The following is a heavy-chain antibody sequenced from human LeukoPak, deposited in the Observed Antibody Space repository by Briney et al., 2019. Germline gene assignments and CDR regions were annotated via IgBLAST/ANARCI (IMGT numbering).Heavy chain of an antibody. J-gene: IGHJ4*02. V-gene: IGHV3-30*02. CDR2: IHFDGSPK. Sequence: PGGSLRLSCAASGFTFSSYGMHWVRQAPGNGLEWVAFIHFDGSPKYSGDSVKGRFTVSRDNSKNTLYLQMNSLRPEDTAVYYCAKDQCTRASCDGYPGHWGQGTLVTVSS. D-gene: IGHD2-2*03. CDR1: GFTFSSYG. CDR3: AKDQCTRASCDGYPGH.